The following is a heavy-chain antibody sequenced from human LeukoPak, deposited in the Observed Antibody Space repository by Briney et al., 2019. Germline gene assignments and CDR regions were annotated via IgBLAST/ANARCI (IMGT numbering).Heavy chain of an antibody. V-gene: IGHV3-11*01. Sequence: GGSLRLSCAASGFTFSDYYMSWIRQAPGKGLGWVSYISSSRSTIYYADSVKGRFTISRDNAKNSLYLQMNSLRAEDTAVYYCARGSRMVYASPNDYWGQGTLVTVSS. CDR1: GFTFSDYY. CDR2: ISSSRSTI. CDR3: ARGSRMVYASPNDY. J-gene: IGHJ4*02. D-gene: IGHD2-8*01.